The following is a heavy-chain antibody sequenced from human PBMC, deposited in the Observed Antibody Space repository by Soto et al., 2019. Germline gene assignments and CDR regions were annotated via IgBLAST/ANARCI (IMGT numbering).Heavy chain of an antibody. V-gene: IGHV1-18*04. D-gene: IGHD3-22*01. CDR3: WRNDGDDSTNF. J-gene: IGHJ4*02. CDR1: GYTFTSYG. Sequence: ASVKVSCKASGYTFTSYGLNWVRRAPGQGLEWMGRIASHDGSTVSAQSFQGRLTLTRDTFTNTAYLELGALTSDDTGLYFCWRNDGDDSTNFWGQGTLVTVST. CDR2: IASHDGST.